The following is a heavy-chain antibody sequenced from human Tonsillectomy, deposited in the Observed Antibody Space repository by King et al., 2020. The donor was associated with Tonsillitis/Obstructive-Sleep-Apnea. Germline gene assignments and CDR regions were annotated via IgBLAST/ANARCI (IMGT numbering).Heavy chain of an antibody. Sequence: VQLQQWGAGLLKPSETLSLTCGVDGGSFNGYYWSWIRQPPGKGLEWIGEINHSGKTNYKPSLKSRVTISVDTSKNQFSLKLSSVTAADTAVYYCARGRRDSGSSNDAFDVWGQGTMVTVSS. CDR2: INHSGKT. CDR3: ARGRRDSGSSNDAFDV. V-gene: IGHV4-34*01. D-gene: IGHD1-26*01. CDR1: GGSFNGYY. J-gene: IGHJ3*01.